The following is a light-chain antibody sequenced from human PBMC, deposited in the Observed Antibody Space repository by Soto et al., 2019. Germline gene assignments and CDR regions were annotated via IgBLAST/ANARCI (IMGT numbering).Light chain of an antibody. V-gene: IGKV3-20*01. J-gene: IGKJ5*01. Sequence: IVFTHSPATLSFSPGQRSTLSFRASQSVSSYLAWYQQKPGQAPRLLIYGASNRATGTPDRFSGSGSGTDFTLTISRLEPEDFAVYYCQQYGSPPITFGQGTR. CDR2: GAS. CDR1: QSVSSY. CDR3: QQYGSPPIT.